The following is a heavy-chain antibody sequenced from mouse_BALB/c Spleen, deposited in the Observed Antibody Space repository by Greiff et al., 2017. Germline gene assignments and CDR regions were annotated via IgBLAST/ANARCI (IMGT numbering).Heavy chain of an antibody. D-gene: IGHD3-2*01. J-gene: IGHJ2*01. CDR3: ARRQHGFDY. V-gene: IGHV5-12-2*01. Sequence: EVQGVESGGGLVQPGGSLKLSCAASGFTFSSYTMSWVRQTPEKRLEWVAYISNGGGSTYYPDTVKGRFTISRDNAKNTLYLQMSSLKSEDTAMYYCARRQHGFDYWGQGTTLTVSS. CDR1: GFTFSSYT. CDR2: ISNGGGST.